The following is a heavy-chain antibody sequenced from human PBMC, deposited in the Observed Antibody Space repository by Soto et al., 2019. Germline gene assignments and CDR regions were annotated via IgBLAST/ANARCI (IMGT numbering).Heavy chain of an antibody. Sequence: GGSLRLSCAASGFTFISYAMSWVRQAPGKGLEWVSAISGSGGSTYYADSVKGRFTISRDNSKNTLYLQMNSLRAEDTAVYYCAKDWNDSSGYYPLDAFDIWGQGTMVTVSS. CDR2: ISGSGGST. CDR3: AKDWNDSSGYYPLDAFDI. J-gene: IGHJ3*02. CDR1: GFTFISYA. D-gene: IGHD3-22*01. V-gene: IGHV3-23*01.